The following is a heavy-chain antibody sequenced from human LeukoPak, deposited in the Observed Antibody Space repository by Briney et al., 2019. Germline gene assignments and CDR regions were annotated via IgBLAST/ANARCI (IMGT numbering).Heavy chain of an antibody. J-gene: IGHJ3*02. CDR1: GYTFSHYN. CDR3: ARVRDGYNDAYDI. Sequence: GASVKVSCKASGYTFSHYNIHWLRQAPGQGLEWMGIVNPSGDSTNYAQNFQGRVTMTGDTSTSTVYMELSRLRSEDTAVYYCARVRDGYNDAYDIWGQGTMVTVTS. V-gene: IGHV1-46*01. D-gene: IGHD5-24*01. CDR2: VNPSGDST.